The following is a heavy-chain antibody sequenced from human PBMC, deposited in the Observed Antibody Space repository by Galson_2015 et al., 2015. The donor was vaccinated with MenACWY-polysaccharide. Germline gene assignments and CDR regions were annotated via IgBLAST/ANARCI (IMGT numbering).Heavy chain of an antibody. CDR3: AREGSRIVFHAFDT. V-gene: IGHV3-33*01. D-gene: IGHD3-10*02. CDR1: TVTFRGSG. Sequence: SLRLSCAASTVTFRGSGMHWVRQAPGKGLEWVAVIQYDAVYKQYLDSVKGRFSVSRDNSKSTLYLEMNNLRVEDTALYYCAREGSRIVFHAFDTWGQGTMVIVSS. CDR2: IQYDAVYK. J-gene: IGHJ3*02.